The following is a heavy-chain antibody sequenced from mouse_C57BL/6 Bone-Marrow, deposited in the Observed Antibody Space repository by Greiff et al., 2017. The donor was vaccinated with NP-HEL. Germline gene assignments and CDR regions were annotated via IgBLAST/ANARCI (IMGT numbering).Heavy chain of an antibody. CDR2: IYPGSGST. CDR3: ARLLLRDYYAMDY. CDR1: GYTFTSYW. Sequence: QVQLQQSGAELVKPGASVKMSCKASGYTFTSYWITWVKQRPGQGLEWIGDIYPGSGSTNYNEKFKSKATLTVDTSSSTAYMQLSSLTSEDSAVYYCARLLLRDYYAMDYWGQGTSVTVSS. D-gene: IGHD1-1*01. V-gene: IGHV1-55*01. J-gene: IGHJ4*01.